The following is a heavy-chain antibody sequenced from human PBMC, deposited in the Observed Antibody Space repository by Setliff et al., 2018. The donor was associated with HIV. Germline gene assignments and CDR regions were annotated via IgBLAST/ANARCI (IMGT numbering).Heavy chain of an antibody. CDR2: ISDSGNT. J-gene: IGHJ4*02. V-gene: IGHV4-30-4*08. D-gene: IGHD3-22*01. CDR1: GDSTSSGRYC. CDR3: ARSGDSRAYYSLES. Sequence: PSETLSLTCNVSGDSTSSGRYCWTWIRQPSGKGLEWIGYISDSGNTYYNPSIRGRLTISADPSMNHFSLKLSSVTAAATAMYDCARSGDSRAYYSLESWGQGTLVTVSS.